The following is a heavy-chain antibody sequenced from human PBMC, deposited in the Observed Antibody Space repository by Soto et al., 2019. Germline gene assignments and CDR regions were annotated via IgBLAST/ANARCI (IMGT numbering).Heavy chain of an antibody. Sequence: QVQLQASGPGLVKPSQTLSLTCTVSGGSISSGGYYWSWIRQHPGKGLEWIGFIYNSGSAYYNPSLKSRLTISVDSTRNQFSLNLTSVTAADTAVYYCARDNGDDADYWGQGTLVTVSS. V-gene: IGHV4-31*03. CDR2: IYNSGSA. CDR1: GGSISSGGYY. CDR3: ARDNGDDADY. J-gene: IGHJ4*02. D-gene: IGHD2-8*01.